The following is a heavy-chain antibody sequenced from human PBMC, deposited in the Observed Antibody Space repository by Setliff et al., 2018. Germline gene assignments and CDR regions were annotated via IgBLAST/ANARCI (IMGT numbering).Heavy chain of an antibody. CDR2: IFYSGST. D-gene: IGHD2-2*01. Sequence: SETLSLTCSVSGGSISGYYWSWIRQPAGKGLEWIGYIFYSGSTNYNPSLKSRVTISVDTSKNQFSLNLNSVTAADTAVYYCARVARVVLSRNAFDIWGQGTMVTVSS. J-gene: IGHJ3*02. CDR1: GGSISGYY. V-gene: IGHV4-59*08. CDR3: ARVARVVLSRNAFDI.